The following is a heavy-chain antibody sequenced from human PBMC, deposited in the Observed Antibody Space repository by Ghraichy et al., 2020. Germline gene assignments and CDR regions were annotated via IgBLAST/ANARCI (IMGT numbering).Heavy chain of an antibody. CDR1: GGSISSYY. CDR2: IYYSGST. Sequence: SETLSLTCTVSGGSISSYYWSWIRQPPRKGLEWIGYIYYSGSTNYNPSLKSRVTISVDTSKNQFSLKLSSVTAADTAVYYCARTQLGYCSSTSCYVYYYYGMDVWGQGTTVTVSS. J-gene: IGHJ6*02. CDR3: ARTQLGYCSSTSCYVYYYYGMDV. V-gene: IGHV4-59*01. D-gene: IGHD2-2*01.